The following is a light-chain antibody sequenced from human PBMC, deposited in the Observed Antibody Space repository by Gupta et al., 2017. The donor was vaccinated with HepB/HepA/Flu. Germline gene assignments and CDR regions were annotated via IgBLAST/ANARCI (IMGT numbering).Light chain of an antibody. CDR2: GKN. CDR1: SLRSYY. V-gene: IGLV3-19*01. J-gene: IGLJ1*01. CDR3: NSRDSSGNHYV. Sequence: SSELTQDPAVSVALGQTVRITCQGDSLRSYYASWYQQKPGQAPVLVIYGKNNRPSGIPDRFSGSSSGNTAYLTITGAQAEDEADYYCNSRDSSGNHYVLTTGTKVTVV.